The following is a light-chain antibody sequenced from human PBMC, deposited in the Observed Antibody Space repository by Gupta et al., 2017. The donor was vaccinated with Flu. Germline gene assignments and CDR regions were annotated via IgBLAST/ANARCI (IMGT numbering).Light chain of an antibody. CDR3: MQALQTWT. V-gene: IGKV2-28*01. CDR2: LGS. CDR1: QSLRHSIGYNY. Sequence: IVMTQSPLSLPVTPGQPASISCRASQSLRHSIGYNYLDWYLQKPGQSPQLLIYLGSIRASGVPDRCSGSGSVTYFTLKISIVDAEDVVFYYCMQALQTWTFGKETKVEIK. J-gene: IGKJ1*01.